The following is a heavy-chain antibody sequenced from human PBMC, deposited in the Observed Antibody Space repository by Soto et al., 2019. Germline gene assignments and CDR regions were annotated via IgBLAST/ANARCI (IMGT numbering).Heavy chain of an antibody. Sequence: SETLSLTCAVSGGSISSGGYSWSWIRQPPGKGLEWIGYMYHSGSTYYNPSLKSRVTISIDRSKNQFSLKLSSVTAAVTAVYYCARDPSYYGMDVWGQGTTVTVSS. CDR1: GGSISSGGYS. CDR3: ARDPSYYGMDV. CDR2: MYHSGST. J-gene: IGHJ6*02. V-gene: IGHV4-30-2*01.